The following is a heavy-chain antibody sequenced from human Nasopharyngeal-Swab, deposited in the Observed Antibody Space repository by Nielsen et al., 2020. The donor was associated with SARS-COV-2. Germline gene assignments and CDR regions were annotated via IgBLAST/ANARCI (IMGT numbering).Heavy chain of an antibody. CDR1: GFTFGDHA. CDR3: TFDSSGYYPHDAFDI. J-gene: IGHJ3*02. D-gene: IGHD3-22*01. Sequence: GESLKISCTASGFTFGDHAMSWVRQAPGKGLEWVGFIRSKAYGGTTEYAASVKGRFTISRDDSKSIAYLQMNSLKTEDTAVYYCTFDSSGYYPHDAFDIWGQGTMVTVSS. CDR2: IRSKAYGGTT. V-gene: IGHV3-49*04.